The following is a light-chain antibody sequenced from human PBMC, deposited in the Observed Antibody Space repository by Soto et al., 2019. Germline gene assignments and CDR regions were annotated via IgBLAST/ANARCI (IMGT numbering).Light chain of an antibody. Sequence: EIVLTQSPGTLSVSPGERATLSCRASQTISSNYLAWYQQKPDAAPSLLIYGTSSRATGIPDRFSGSGSGTDFTLTISRLEPEDYAIYYCQQYVSWTFGQGTKVEIK. J-gene: IGKJ1*01. V-gene: IGKV3-20*01. CDR2: GTS. CDR3: QQYVSWT. CDR1: QTISSNY.